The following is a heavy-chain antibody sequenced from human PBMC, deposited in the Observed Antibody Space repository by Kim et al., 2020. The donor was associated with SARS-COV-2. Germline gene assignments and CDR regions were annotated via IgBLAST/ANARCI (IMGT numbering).Heavy chain of an antibody. CDR3: ARAGIHYYYYYGMDV. V-gene: IGHV4-31*03. D-gene: IGHD1-20*01. Sequence: SETLSLTCTVSGGSISSGGYYWSWIRQHPGKGLEWIGYIYYSGSTYYNPSLKSRVTISVDTSKNQFSLKLSSVTAADTAVYYCARAGIHYYYYYGMDVWGQGTTVTVSS. J-gene: IGHJ6*02. CDR1: GGSISSGGYY. CDR2: IYYSGST.